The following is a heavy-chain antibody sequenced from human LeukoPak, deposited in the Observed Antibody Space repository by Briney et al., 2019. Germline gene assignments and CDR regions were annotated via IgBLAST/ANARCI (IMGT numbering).Heavy chain of an antibody. Sequence: PGGSLRLSCVASGFTVSSKYMSWVRQAPGKGLEWVAVIYTGDTTYYADSVKGRFTISRDNSKNTLYLQMDGRRAEDTAVYYCARYSSGYYGMAVWGQGTTVTVSS. V-gene: IGHV3-66*01. J-gene: IGHJ6*02. CDR1: GFTVSSKY. D-gene: IGHD3-22*01. CDR3: ARYSSGYYGMAV. CDR2: IYTGDTT.